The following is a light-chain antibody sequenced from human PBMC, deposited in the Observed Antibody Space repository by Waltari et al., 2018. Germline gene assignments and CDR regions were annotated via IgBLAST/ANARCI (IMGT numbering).Light chain of an antibody. CDR2: KAS. CDR3: QQYNTYSS. Sequence: DIQMTQSPSTLSASVGDTITITCRASQSISNYLAWYQQKPGKAPKLLIYKASSSGSGVPLRFSGSGSGTEFTLTISSLQPDDFATYYCQQYNTYSSFGQGTKLEIK. CDR1: QSISNY. V-gene: IGKV1-5*03. J-gene: IGKJ2*03.